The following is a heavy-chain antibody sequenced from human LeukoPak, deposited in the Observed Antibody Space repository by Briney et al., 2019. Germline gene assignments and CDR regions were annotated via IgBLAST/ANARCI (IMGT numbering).Heavy chain of an antibody. Sequence: HPGGSLRLSCAASGFTFSTYWMSWVRQAPGKGLEWVANIKQDGSEKYYVDSVKGRFTISRDNSKNTLYLQMNSLRAEDTAVYYCAHGSMYQLDYWGQGTLVTVSS. J-gene: IGHJ4*02. V-gene: IGHV3-7*03. CDR2: IKQDGSEK. CDR1: GFTFSTYW. CDR3: AHGSMYQLDY. D-gene: IGHD2-2*01.